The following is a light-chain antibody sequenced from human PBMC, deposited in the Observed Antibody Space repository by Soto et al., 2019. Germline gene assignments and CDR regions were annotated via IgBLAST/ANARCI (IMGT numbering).Light chain of an antibody. Sequence: ILMTQHPLSLSIIPGQTASISCKSSQSLLHSDGKTYFYWYVQKAGQAPQPLIYEVSNRFSGVPDRFSSSGSGTDFTLKISRVEAEDVGVYYCMQSIQLPLTFGGGTKVDI. CDR1: QSLLHSDGKTY. J-gene: IGKJ4*01. CDR3: MQSIQLPLT. CDR2: EVS. V-gene: IGKV2D-29*01.